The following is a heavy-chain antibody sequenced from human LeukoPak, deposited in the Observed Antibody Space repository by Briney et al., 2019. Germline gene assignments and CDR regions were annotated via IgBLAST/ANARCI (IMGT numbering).Heavy chain of an antibody. D-gene: IGHD3-16*01. CDR2: ISYDGSNK. J-gene: IGHJ4*02. CDR1: GFTFSSYG. V-gene: IGHV3-30*18. CDR3: AKDRGGSF. Sequence: GGSLRLSCAASGFTFSSYGMHWVRQAPGKGLEWVAVISYDGSNKYYADSVKGRFTISRDNSKNTLYLQMNSLRAEDTAVYYCAKDRGGSFWGQGTLVTVSS.